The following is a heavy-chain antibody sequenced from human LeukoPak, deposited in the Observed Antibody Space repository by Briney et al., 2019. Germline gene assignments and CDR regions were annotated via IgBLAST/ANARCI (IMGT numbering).Heavy chain of an antibody. Sequence: GGSLRLSCATSGFTFNSYVMSWVRQAPGEGLEWVSGISSGGGGASYADSVKGRFIIFRDTSKDTLYLQMNSLRAGDTAVYYCVGSHDFWSGSGYWGQGTLVTVSS. J-gene: IGHJ4*02. CDR3: VGSHDFWSGSGY. CDR1: GFTFNSYV. CDR2: ISSGGGGA. D-gene: IGHD3-3*01. V-gene: IGHV3-23*01.